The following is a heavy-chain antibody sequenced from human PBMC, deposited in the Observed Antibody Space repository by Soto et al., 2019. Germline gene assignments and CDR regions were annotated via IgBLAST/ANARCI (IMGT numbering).Heavy chain of an antibody. CDR2: INHSGST. Sequence: QVQLQQWGAGLLKPSETLSLTCAVYAGSFSGYYWSWIRQPPGKGLEWIGEINHSGSTNYNPSLKSRVTISVDTSKNQFSLKLSSVTAADTAVYYCARGRSGDYWDYWGQGTLVTVSS. J-gene: IGHJ4*02. CDR3: ARGRSGDYWDY. V-gene: IGHV4-34*01. CDR1: AGSFSGYY.